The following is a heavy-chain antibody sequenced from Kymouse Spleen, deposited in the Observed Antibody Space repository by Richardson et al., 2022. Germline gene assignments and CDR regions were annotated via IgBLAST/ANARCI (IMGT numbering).Heavy chain of an antibody. CDR2: IWYDGSNK. D-gene: IGHD3-10*01. J-gene: IGHJ5*02. CDR1: GFTFSSYG. Sequence: QVQLVESGGGVVQPGRSLRLSCAASGFTFSSYGMHWVRQAPGKGLEWVAVIWYDGSNKYYADSVKGRFTISRDNSKNTLYLQMNSLRAEDTAVYYCARSVLLWLGFDPWGQGTLVTVSS. V-gene: IGHV3-33*01. CDR3: ARSVLLWLGFDP.